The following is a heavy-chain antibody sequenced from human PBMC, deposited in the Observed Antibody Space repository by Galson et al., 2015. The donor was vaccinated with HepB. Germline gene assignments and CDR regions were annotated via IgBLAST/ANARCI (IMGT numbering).Heavy chain of an antibody. D-gene: IGHD1-26*01. CDR3: ARAPATTYYYYYYMDV. CDR2: ISAYNGNT. CDR1: GYTFTSYG. J-gene: IGHJ6*03. V-gene: IGHV1-18*01. Sequence: SVKVSCKASGYTFTSYGISWVRQAPGQGLEWMGWISAYNGNTNYAQKLQGRVTMTTDTSTSTAYMELRSLRSDDTAVYYCARAPATTYYYYYYMDVWGKGTTVTVSS.